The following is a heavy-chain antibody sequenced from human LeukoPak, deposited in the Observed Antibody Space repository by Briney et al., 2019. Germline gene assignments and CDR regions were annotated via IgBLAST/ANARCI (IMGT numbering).Heavy chain of an antibody. CDR3: AKSFSPRIMITFGGVMIN. CDR1: GFTFSSYA. J-gene: IGHJ4*02. D-gene: IGHD3-16*01. V-gene: IGHV3-23*01. CDR2: ISGSGGST. Sequence: GGSLRLPCAASGFTFSSYAMSWVRQAPGKGLEWVSAISGSGGSTYYADSVKGRFTISRDNSKNTLYLQMNSLGAEDTAVYYCAKSFSPRIMITFGGVMINWGQGTLVTVSS.